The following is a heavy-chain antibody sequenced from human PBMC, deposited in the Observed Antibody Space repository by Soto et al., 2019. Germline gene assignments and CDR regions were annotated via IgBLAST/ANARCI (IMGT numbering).Heavy chain of an antibody. CDR2: IKQDVSEK. J-gene: IGHJ4*02. CDR1: GFTFSSYW. Sequence: PGGSLRLSCAASGFTFSSYWVVWVRQAPVNGLEFVANIKQDVSEKYYVDSVKGRFTISRYNAKNSLYLQMNSLRAYYTALYYCARHYYDSSGYLQFNDYWGQGNLVTVSS. V-gene: IGHV3-7*01. CDR3: ARHYYDSSGYLQFNDY. D-gene: IGHD3-22*01.